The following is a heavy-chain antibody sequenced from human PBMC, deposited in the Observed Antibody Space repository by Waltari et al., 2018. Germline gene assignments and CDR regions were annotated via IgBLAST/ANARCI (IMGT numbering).Heavy chain of an antibody. D-gene: IGHD2-15*01. V-gene: IGHV3-21*01. CDR3: ARDRGCSGGSCSHYFDY. Sequence: EVQLVESGGGLVKPGGSLRLSCAASGFTFSSYSMNWVRQAPGKGLEWVSSISSSSSYIYYADSVKGRFTISRDNAKNSLYLQMNSLRAEDTAVYYCARDRGCSGGSCSHYFDYWGQGTLVTVSS. CDR2: ISSSSSYI. CDR1: GFTFSSYS. J-gene: IGHJ4*02.